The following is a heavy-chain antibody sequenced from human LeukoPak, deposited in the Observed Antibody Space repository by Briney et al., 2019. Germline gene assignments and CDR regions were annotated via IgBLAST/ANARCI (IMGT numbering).Heavy chain of an antibody. D-gene: IGHD6-19*01. V-gene: IGHV4-31*03. Sequence: SETLSLTCTVSGGSISSGGYYWSWIRQHPGKGLEWIGYIYYSGSTYYNPSLKSRVTISVDTSKNQFSLELSSVTAADTAVYYCASSVGAVAGTAFDYWGQGTLVTVSS. J-gene: IGHJ4*02. CDR3: ASSVGAVAGTAFDY. CDR1: GGSISSGGYY. CDR2: IYYSGST.